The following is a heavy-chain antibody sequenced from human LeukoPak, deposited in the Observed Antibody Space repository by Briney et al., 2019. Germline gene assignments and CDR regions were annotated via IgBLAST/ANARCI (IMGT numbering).Heavy chain of an antibody. CDR1: GGSITSSSYY. Sequence: SETLSLTCTVSGGSITSSSYYWACLRQPPGEGLECIGNIYFSGNTYYNPSLQSRVTMSVDTSKNQFPLKLSSVTAADTAVYYCARVSSSWPHYYFDYWGQGTRVTASS. CDR2: IYFSGNT. J-gene: IGHJ4*02. V-gene: IGHV4-39*06. CDR3: ARVSSSWPHYYFDY. D-gene: IGHD6-13*01.